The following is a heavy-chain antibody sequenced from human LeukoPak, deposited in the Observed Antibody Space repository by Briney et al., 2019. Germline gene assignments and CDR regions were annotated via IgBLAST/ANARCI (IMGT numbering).Heavy chain of an antibody. D-gene: IGHD4-17*01. CDR3: AKLEMTTVTHSFDY. CDR1: GFTFSNYS. V-gene: IGHV3-23*01. CDR2: IFPSGGEI. Sequence: GGSLRLSCAASGFTFSNYSMNWVRQPPGKGLEWVSSIFPSGGEIHYADSVRGRFTISRDNSKSTLSLQMNSLRAEDTAVYYCAKLEMTTVTHSFDYWGQGTLVTVSS. J-gene: IGHJ4*02.